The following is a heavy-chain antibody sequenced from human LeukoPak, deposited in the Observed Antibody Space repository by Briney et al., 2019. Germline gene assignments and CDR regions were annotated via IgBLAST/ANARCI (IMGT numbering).Heavy chain of an antibody. Sequence: SETLSLTCTVSGGSISSYYWSWIRQPPGKGLEWIGEINHSGSTNYNPSLKSRVTISVDTSKNQFSLKLSSVTAADTAVYYCARTHPFTTDWGQGTLVTVSS. CDR2: INHSGST. CDR1: GGSISSYY. CDR3: ARTHPFTTD. V-gene: IGHV4-34*01. J-gene: IGHJ4*02. D-gene: IGHD4-17*01.